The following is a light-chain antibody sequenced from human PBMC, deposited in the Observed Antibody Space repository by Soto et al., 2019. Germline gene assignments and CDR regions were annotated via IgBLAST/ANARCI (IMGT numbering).Light chain of an antibody. CDR2: LVS. Sequence: DLVMTQSPLSLPVSPGEPASISCRSSQSLLHSNGYNYLDWYLQKPGQSPQLLIYLVSKRASGVPDRFSGSGSGTDFTLKISRVEAEDVGVYYCMQSLQTPPFTFGPGTKVDIK. V-gene: IGKV2-28*01. CDR3: MQSLQTPPFT. CDR1: QSLLHSNGYNY. J-gene: IGKJ3*01.